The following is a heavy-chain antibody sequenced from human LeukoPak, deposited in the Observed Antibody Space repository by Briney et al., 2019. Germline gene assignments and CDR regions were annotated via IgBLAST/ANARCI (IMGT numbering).Heavy chain of an antibody. CDR1: GGSISSSNW. J-gene: IGHJ6*02. Sequence: SETLSLTCTVSGGSISSSNWWSWVRQPPGKGLEWIGEIYHSGSTNYNPSLKSRVTISVDKSKNQFSLKLSSVTAADTAVYYCARSDEYCTNGVCYYYYGMDVWGQGTTVTVSS. CDR3: ARSDEYCTNGVCYYYYGMDV. D-gene: IGHD2-8*01. CDR2: IYHSGST. V-gene: IGHV4-4*02.